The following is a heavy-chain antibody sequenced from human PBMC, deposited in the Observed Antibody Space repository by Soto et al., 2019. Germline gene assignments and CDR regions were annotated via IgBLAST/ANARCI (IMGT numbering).Heavy chain of an antibody. J-gene: IGHJ4*02. V-gene: IGHV3-48*02. CDR3: ARGLYYYDSSGDWGY. CDR2: ISSSSSTI. CDR1: GFTFSSYS. D-gene: IGHD3-22*01. Sequence: EVQLVESGGGLVQPGGSLSLSCAASGFTFSSYSMNWVRQPPGKGLEGVSYISSSSSTIYYADSVKGRFTISRANAKNSLYLQMNSLRDEHTAVYYCARGLYYYDSSGDWGYWGQGTLVTVSS.